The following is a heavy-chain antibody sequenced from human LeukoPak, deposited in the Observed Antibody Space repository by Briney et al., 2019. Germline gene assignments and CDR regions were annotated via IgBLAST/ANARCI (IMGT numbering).Heavy chain of an antibody. V-gene: IGHV1-18*01. D-gene: IGHD1-14*01. CDR2: ISAYNGNT. CDR1: GYTFTSYG. Sequence: ASVKVSCKASGYTFTSYGISWVRQAPGQGLEWMGWISAYNGNTNYAQKLQGRVTMTTDTSTSTAYMELRSLRSDDTAVYYCARTNGNPDSSPSYYYYYMDVWGKGTTVTVSS. CDR3: ARTNGNPDSSPSYYYYYMDV. J-gene: IGHJ6*03.